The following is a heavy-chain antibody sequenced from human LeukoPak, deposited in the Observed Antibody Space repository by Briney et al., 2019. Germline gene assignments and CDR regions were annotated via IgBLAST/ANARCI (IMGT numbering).Heavy chain of an antibody. J-gene: IGHJ6*03. CDR1: GGCIRRYQ. CDR3: ARAPYGSATNNYYMDV. D-gene: IGHD3-10*01. V-gene: IGHV4-59*01. Sequence: SLALPVPCTDSGGCIRRYQRSWLRQPPRKGLAGIGCFYYSRSTNYNPSLKSRVTISVDTSKNQFSLKLSSVTAADTAVYYCARAPYGSATNNYYMDVWGKGTTVTVSS. CDR2: FYYSRST.